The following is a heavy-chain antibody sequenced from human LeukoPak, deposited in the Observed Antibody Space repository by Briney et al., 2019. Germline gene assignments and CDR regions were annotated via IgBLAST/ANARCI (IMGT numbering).Heavy chain of an antibody. J-gene: IGHJ4*02. CDR1: GFTFTSYS. CDR2: ITGGGGST. D-gene: IGHD1-26*01. CDR3: AKGGKWDVMPFDY. Sequence: GGSLRPSCAASGFTFTSYSMSWVRQAPGKGLGWVATITGGGGSTYYADSLKGRFTISRDNSKNTLYLQVNRQRGEDTAVYYCAKGGKWDVMPFDYWGQGTLVTVSS. V-gene: IGHV3-23*01.